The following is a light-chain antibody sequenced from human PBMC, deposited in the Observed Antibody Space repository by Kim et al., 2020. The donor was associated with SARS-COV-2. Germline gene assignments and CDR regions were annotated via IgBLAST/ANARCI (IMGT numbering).Light chain of an antibody. CDR1: QSVSSN. J-gene: IGKJ2*03. V-gene: IGKV3-15*01. Sequence: LCVPPGQRATPSCRASQSVSSNLAWYQQNPGHAPRLLIYGASTRATGIPARFSGSGSGTEFTLTISSLQSEDFAVYYCQQYNNWHSFGQGTKLEI. CDR3: QQYNNWHS. CDR2: GAS.